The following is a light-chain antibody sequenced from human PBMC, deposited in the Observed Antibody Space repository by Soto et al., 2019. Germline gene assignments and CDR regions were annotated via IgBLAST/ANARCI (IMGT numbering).Light chain of an antibody. J-gene: IGKJ1*01. CDR3: QQYNNWPWT. CDR2: GAP. V-gene: IGKV3-15*01. CDR1: QSISDT. Sequence: EIVMTQSPATLSVSPCGGVTLSVRASQSISDTIAWYQQNPGQAPRLLIYGAPARATGFPARFSGSGSGTDFTLTISSLQSEDFAVYYCQQYNNWPWTFGQGTKV.